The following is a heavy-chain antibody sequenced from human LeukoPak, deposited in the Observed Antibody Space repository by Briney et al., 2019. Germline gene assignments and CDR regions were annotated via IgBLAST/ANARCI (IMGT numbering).Heavy chain of an antibody. CDR2: IYTSGST. Sequence: SETLSLTCTASGGSFSSYYWSWIRQAAGKGLEWIGRIYTSGSTNYNPSLKSRVTMTVDTSKNHFSLKLSSVTAADTAVYYCARAVGATAPHDTFDIWGQRTMVTVSS. V-gene: IGHV4-4*07. CDR1: GGSFSSYY. D-gene: IGHD1-26*01. J-gene: IGHJ3*02. CDR3: ARAVGATAPHDTFDI.